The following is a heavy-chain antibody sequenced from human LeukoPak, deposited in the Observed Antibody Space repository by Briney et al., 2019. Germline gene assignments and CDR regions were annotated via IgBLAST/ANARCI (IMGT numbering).Heavy chain of an antibody. CDR3: VRGGVDY. Sequence: PGGSLRLSCAASGFTFTNYWMTWVRQAPGQGLEWVANIKQDGSEKNYVDSVKGRFTISRDNVQNSLFLQMNSLRVEDTAVYYCVRGGVDYWGQGTLVTVSS. V-gene: IGHV3-7*01. J-gene: IGHJ4*02. D-gene: IGHD3-16*01. CDR2: IKQDGSEK. CDR1: GFTFTNYW.